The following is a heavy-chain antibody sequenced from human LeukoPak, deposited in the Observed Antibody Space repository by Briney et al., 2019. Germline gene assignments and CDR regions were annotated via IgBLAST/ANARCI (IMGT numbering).Heavy chain of an antibody. D-gene: IGHD3-22*01. CDR1: GFTFSNYA. J-gene: IGHJ1*01. CDR3: ARMGDSSDYYLWYFQD. V-gene: IGHV3-23*01. Sequence: GGSLRLSCAASGFTFSNYAMGWVRQAPGKGLEWVSTISGSGGGTYYRDSVKGRFTISRDNSQNTLYLQMNSLRTGDTAVYYCARMGDSSDYYLWYFQDWGQGTLVTVSS. CDR2: ISGSGGGT.